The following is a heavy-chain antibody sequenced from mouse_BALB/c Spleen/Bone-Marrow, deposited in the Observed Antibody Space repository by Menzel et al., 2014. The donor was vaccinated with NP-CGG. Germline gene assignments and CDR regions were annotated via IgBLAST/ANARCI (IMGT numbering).Heavy chain of an antibody. J-gene: IGHJ2*01. D-gene: IGHD4-1*01. Sequence: EVMLVESGGGLVQPGGSRKLSCAASGFTFSSFGMHWVRQAPERGLEWVAYISSGSSTIFYADTVKGRFTISRDNPKDTLFLQMTSLRSVDTAMYYCTRGGNWEDFDYWGQGTTLTVSS. CDR3: TRGGNWEDFDY. CDR1: GFTFSSFG. CDR2: ISSGSSTI. V-gene: IGHV5-17*02.